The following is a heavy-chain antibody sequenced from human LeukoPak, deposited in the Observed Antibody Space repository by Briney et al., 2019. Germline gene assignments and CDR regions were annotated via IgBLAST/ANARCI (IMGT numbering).Heavy chain of an antibody. D-gene: IGHD5-12*01. CDR1: GFTFSSYA. CDR2: ISSSSSTI. Sequence: GGSLRLSCAASGFTFSSYAMNWVRQAPGKEPEWVSYISSSSSTIYYADSVRGRFTISRDNAKNSLYLRMNSLRDEDTAVYYCARDGVAPCGYWGQGTLVTVSS. J-gene: IGHJ4*02. CDR3: ARDGVAPCGY. V-gene: IGHV3-48*02.